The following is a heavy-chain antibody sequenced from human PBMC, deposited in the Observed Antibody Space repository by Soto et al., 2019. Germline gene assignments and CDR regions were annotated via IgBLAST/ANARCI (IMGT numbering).Heavy chain of an antibody. CDR3: AKGCDFWSEGYFDY. V-gene: IGHV3-23*01. J-gene: IGHJ4*02. CDR2: ISGSGGST. D-gene: IGHD3-3*01. CDR1: GFTFSSYA. Sequence: GGSLRLSCAASGFTFSSYAMSWVRQAPGKGLEWVSAISGSGGSTYYADSVKGRSTISRDNSKNTLHLQMNSLRAEDTAVYYCAKGCDFWSEGYFDYWGQGTLVTVSS.